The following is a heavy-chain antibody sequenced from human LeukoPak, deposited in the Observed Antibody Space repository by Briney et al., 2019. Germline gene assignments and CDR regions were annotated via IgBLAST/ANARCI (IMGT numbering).Heavy chain of an antibody. Sequence: PSETLSLTCTVSGGSISSYYWGWIRQPPGKGLEWIGYIYYSGSTNYNPSLKSRVTISVDTSKNQFSLKLSSVTAADTAVYYCARGPSTHSGSYDAFDIWGQGTMVTVSS. J-gene: IGHJ3*02. CDR2: IYYSGST. D-gene: IGHD1-26*01. CDR3: ARGPSTHSGSYDAFDI. V-gene: IGHV4-59*01. CDR1: GGSISSYY.